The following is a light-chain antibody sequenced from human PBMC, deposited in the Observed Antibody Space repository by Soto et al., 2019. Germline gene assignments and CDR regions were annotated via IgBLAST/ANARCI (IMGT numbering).Light chain of an antibody. Sequence: DIQMTQSPSSVSASVGDRVSISCRASQGISNWLAWYQQKPGKAPNLLIYGASSLQSGVPSRFSGRGYGTNFTLIISSLQPEDFATYYCQQTYTTPPETFGPGTKVDIK. J-gene: IGKJ3*01. V-gene: IGKV1-12*01. CDR3: QQTYTTPPET. CDR2: GAS. CDR1: QGISNW.